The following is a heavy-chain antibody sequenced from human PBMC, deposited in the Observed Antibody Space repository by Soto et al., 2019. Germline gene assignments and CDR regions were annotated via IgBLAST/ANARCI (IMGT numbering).Heavy chain of an antibody. D-gene: IGHD2-15*01. CDR3: ARGQVVAAQH. Sequence: QLQLQESRSGLVKPSQTLSLTCAVSGGSISSGGYSWSWIRQPPGKGLEWIGYIYHSGSTYYNPSLKSRVTISVDRSKNQSSLKLSSVPAADTAVYYCARGQVVAAQHWGQGTLVTVSS. J-gene: IGHJ4*02. V-gene: IGHV4-30-2*01. CDR2: IYHSGST. CDR1: GGSISSGGYS.